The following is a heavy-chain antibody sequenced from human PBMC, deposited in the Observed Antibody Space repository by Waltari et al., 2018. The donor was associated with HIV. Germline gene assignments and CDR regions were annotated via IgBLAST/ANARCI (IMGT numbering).Heavy chain of an antibody. Sequence: QVQLQESGPGLVKPSQTLSLTCTVSGGSISSGSYYWSWIRQPAGKGREWIGRIYTSGSTTYNPSLKSRVTISVDTSKSQFSLKLSSVTAADTAVYYCARDAVAVPFDYWGQGTLVTVSS. J-gene: IGHJ4*02. CDR3: ARDAVAVPFDY. V-gene: IGHV4-61*02. CDR2: IYTSGST. CDR1: GGSISSGSYY. D-gene: IGHD6-19*01.